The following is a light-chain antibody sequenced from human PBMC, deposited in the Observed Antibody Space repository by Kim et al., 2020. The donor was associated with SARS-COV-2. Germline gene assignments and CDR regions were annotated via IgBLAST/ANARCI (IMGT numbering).Light chain of an antibody. CDR1: QSVTSSY. CDR3: QQYGSSSLT. J-gene: IGKJ4*01. V-gene: IGKV3-20*01. CDR2: GAS. Sequence: SPGERATPSCRASQSVTSSYLAWYQQKPGQAPRLLIYGASSRATAIPDRFSGSGSGTDFTLTISRLEPADFAVYYCQQYGSSSLTFGGGTKVDIK.